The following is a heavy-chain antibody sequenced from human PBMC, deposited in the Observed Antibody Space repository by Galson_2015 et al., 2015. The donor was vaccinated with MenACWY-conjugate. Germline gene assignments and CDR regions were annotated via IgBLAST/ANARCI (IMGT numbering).Heavy chain of an antibody. J-gene: IGHJ6*03. V-gene: IGHV3-30*02. CDR3: AKDPGRYDYYMDV. D-gene: IGHD2-8*02. CDR1: GFTFNTYH. CDR2: IRYDGNNK. Sequence: SLRLSCAASGFTFNTYHMHWVRQAPGKGLEWVAFIRYDGNNKYYVDSVKGRFTISRDNSKNTLYLQMNSLREEDTAVYYCAKDPGRYDYYMDVWGKGTTVTVSS.